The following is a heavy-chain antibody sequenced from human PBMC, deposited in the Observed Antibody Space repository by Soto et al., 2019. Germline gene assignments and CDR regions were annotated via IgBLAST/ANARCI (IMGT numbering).Heavy chain of an antibody. J-gene: IGHJ3*01. V-gene: IGHV1-69*01. CDR1: GGTFSSYA. CDR3: AIERGGAIIVGVTGTFDV. D-gene: IGHD3-22*01. Sequence: QVQLVQSGAEVKTPGSSVKVSCKASGGTFSSYAISWVRQAPGQGLEWMGGIIAILGKANYAEKFQGRVTITADESTSTAYMELSSLRSEDTAVYYCAIERGGAIIVGVTGTFDVWGQGTLVTVSS. CDR2: IIAILGKA.